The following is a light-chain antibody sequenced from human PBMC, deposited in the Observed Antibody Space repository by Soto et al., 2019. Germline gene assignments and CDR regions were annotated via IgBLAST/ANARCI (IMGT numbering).Light chain of an antibody. CDR1: QSISSW. V-gene: IGKV1-5*03. CDR3: QQYNSYWT. CDR2: KAS. Sequence: DIQMTQSPSTLSASVGDRFTITCRASQSISSWLAWYQQKPGKAPKLLIYKASSLESGVPSRLSGSGSGTEFTLTISSLQPDDFATYYCQQYNSYWTFGQGTKVDIK. J-gene: IGKJ1*01.